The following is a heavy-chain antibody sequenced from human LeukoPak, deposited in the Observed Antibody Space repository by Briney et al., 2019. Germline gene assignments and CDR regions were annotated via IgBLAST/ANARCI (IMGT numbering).Heavy chain of an antibody. Sequence: PSETLSLTCGVYGGSFSGYYWSWIRQPPGNGLEWIGEIIHTGSTNYDPSLKSRVTISIDTSKSQFSLRLSSVTAADTAVYYCAREARYYYGSGSSNFDYWGQGTLVTVSS. CDR1: GGSFSGYY. D-gene: IGHD3-10*01. CDR3: AREARYYYGSGSSNFDY. J-gene: IGHJ4*02. CDR2: IIHTGST. V-gene: IGHV4-34*12.